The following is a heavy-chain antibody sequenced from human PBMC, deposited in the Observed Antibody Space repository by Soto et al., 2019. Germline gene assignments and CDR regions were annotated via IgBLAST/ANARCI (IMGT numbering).Heavy chain of an antibody. CDR3: ARHRYCSGGSCYHLDNWFDP. V-gene: IGHV4-39*01. CDR2: IHYSGGT. Sequence: PSETLSLTCTFSGFSISTSGYSWGWIRQPPGKGLEWIGSIHYSGGTYYNPSLKSRVTMSVDTSKNHSSLKLSSVTAADTAVYYCARHRYCSGGSCYHLDNWFDPWGQGTLVTVSS. CDR1: GFSISTSGYS. J-gene: IGHJ5*02. D-gene: IGHD2-15*01.